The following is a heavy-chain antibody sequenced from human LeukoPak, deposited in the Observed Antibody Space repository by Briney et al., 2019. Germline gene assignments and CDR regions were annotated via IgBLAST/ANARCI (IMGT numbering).Heavy chain of an antibody. CDR3: ARVAVAGTGPDY. CDR2: LSYSVHS. V-gene: IGHV4-61*01. Sequence: SETLSLTCTVSGGSVSSINYYWSWIRQPPGKGLGWVGFLSYSVHSDYNPSLKSRVTISVDTSKNQFSLRLSSVTAADTAIYYCARVAVAGTGPDYWGQGTLVTVSS. D-gene: IGHD6-13*01. J-gene: IGHJ4*02. CDR1: GGSVSSINYY.